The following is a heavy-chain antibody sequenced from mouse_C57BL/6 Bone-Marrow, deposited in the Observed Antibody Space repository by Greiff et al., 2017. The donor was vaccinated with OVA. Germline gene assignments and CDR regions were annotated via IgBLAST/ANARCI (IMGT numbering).Heavy chain of an antibody. Sequence: EVKLVESGAELVRPGASVKLSCTASGFNIKDDYMHWVKQRPEQGLEWIGWIDPENGDTEYASKFQGKATITADTSSNTAYLQLSSLTSEDTAFYYCTTRGLLPFDYWGQGTTLTVSS. CDR3: TTRGLLPFDY. CDR1: GFNIKDDY. CDR2: IDPENGDT. J-gene: IGHJ2*01. D-gene: IGHD2-3*01. V-gene: IGHV14-4*01.